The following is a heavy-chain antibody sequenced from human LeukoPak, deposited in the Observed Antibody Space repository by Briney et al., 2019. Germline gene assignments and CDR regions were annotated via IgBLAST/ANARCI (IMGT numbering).Heavy chain of an antibody. J-gene: IGHJ3*02. CDR3: AKQIMTTVTTDAFDI. Sequence: GGTLRLSCAASGFTFSSYGMSWVRQAPGKGLEWVSSISGSGDRTYYADSVKGRFTISRDNSRNTLYLQMNSLRAEDTAVYYCAKQIMTTVTTDAFDIWGQGTMVTVSS. CDR1: GFTFSSYG. CDR2: ISGSGDRT. V-gene: IGHV3-23*01. D-gene: IGHD4-17*01.